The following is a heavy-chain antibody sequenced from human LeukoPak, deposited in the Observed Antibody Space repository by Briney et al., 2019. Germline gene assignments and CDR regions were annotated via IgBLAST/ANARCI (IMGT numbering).Heavy chain of an antibody. Sequence: SETLSLTCAVYGGSFSGYYWSWIRQPPGKGLEWIGEINHSGSTNYNPSLKSRVTISIDTSNNQFYLKLSSLTAADTAVYYCARRDDSSGYHKIFDYWGQGTLVTVSS. CDR1: GGSFSGYY. CDR3: ARRDDSSGYHKIFDY. J-gene: IGHJ4*02. CDR2: INHSGST. D-gene: IGHD3-22*01. V-gene: IGHV4-34*01.